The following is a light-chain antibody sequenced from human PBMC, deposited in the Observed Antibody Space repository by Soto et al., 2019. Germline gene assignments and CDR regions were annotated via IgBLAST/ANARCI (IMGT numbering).Light chain of an antibody. Sequence: EIVMTHSPATLSMSPGERATVACRASQSVSSNLAWYQKKPGQAPRLLIYDASTRATGIPARFSGSGSGTEFTLTVSILQSEDFAVYYLQQYNDWPTFVQGTKV. CDR1: QSVSSN. CDR2: DAS. V-gene: IGKV3-15*01. CDR3: QQYNDWPT. J-gene: IGKJ1*01.